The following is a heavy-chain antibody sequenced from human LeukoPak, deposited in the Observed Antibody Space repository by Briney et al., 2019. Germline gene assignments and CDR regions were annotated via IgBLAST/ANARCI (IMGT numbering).Heavy chain of an antibody. V-gene: IGHV1-2*02. CDR2: INPKSDGT. J-gene: IGHJ3*01. D-gene: IGHD1-1*01. Sequence: ASVKVSYKASGYIFTDYYLHWVRQAPGQGLEWMGWINPKSDGTKYAQNFRGRVTMTWDTSISTAYMEVSSLTSDDTAMFYCARDPPGTTAFDLWGQGTMVTVSS. CDR1: GYIFTDYY. CDR3: ARDPPGTTAFDL.